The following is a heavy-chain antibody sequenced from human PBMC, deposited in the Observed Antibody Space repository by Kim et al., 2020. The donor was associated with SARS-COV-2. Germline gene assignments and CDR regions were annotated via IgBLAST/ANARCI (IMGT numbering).Heavy chain of an antibody. CDR3: ARNVPKFRDYGDYYYGMDV. J-gene: IGHJ6*02. Sequence: SVKVSCKASGGTFSSYAISWVRQAPGQGLEWMGGIIPIFGTANYAQKFQGRVTITADESTSTAYMELSSLRSEDTAVYYCARNVPKFRDYGDYYYGMDVWGQGTTVTVSS. CDR1: GGTFSSYA. V-gene: IGHV1-69*13. D-gene: IGHD4-17*01. CDR2: IIPIFGTA.